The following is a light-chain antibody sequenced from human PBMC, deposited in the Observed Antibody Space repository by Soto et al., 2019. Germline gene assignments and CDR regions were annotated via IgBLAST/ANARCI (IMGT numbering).Light chain of an antibody. J-gene: IGKJ1*01. V-gene: IGKV3-15*01. CDR3: QQYNKLWT. Sequence: EIVMTQSPATLSVSPGERATLSCRASQSVSSNLAWYQQKPGQAPRLLIYGASTRATGIPARFSGSGSGTEFTLTISRLQSEDSAVYYCQQYNKLWTFGQGTKVEIK. CDR1: QSVSSN. CDR2: GAS.